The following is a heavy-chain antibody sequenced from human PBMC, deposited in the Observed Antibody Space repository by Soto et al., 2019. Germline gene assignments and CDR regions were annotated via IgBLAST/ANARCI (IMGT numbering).Heavy chain of an antibody. CDR1: GGSISSGDYY. D-gene: IGHD2-21*01. Sequence: SETLSLTRTVSGGSISSGDYYWSWIRQPPGKGLEWIGYIYYSGSTYYNPSLKSRVTISVDTSKNQFSLKLSSVTAADTAVYYCARVIFSSGWCWFDPWGQGTLVTVSS. V-gene: IGHV4-30-4*01. J-gene: IGHJ5*02. CDR2: IYYSGST. CDR3: ARVIFSSGWCWFDP.